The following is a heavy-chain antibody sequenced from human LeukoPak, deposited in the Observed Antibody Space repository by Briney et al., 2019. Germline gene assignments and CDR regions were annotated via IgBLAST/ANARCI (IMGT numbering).Heavy chain of an antibody. CDR2: INHSGDT. J-gene: IGHJ5*02. CDR3: ARGPGTVGLSP. V-gene: IGHV4-34*01. D-gene: IGHD1/OR15-1a*01. CDR1: GTSFTHYY. Sequence: NPSETLSLTCNVSGTSFTHYYWSWIRQTPEKGLDWIGQINHSGDTSYNPSLRSRVTLSVDSSKNQFSLKVTSVTAADTGVYYCARGPGTVGLSPWGQGTLVTVSS.